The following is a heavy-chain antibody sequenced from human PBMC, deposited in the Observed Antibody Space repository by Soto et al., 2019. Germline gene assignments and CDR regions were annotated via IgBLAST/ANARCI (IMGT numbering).Heavy chain of an antibody. D-gene: IGHD2-2*01. CDR2: ISPAGRNE. V-gene: IGHV3-30*04. CDR1: GFTFNYYA. J-gene: IGHJ5*02. CDR3: ARDVSSACGSSTSCHRWAYNSFDP. Sequence: QVQLVESGGGVVQPGRSLRLSCAASGFTFNYYAMHWVRQAPGKGLEWVAVISPAGRNEFYVDSVKGRFTISRDNSKNPLDLQMSSVGAEDTAVYYCARDVSSACGSSTSCHRWAYNSFDPWGQETLVTVSS.